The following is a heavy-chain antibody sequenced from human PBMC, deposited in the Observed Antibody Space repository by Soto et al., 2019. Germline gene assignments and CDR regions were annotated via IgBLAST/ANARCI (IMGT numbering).Heavy chain of an antibody. CDR2: INIDGSST. CDR3: ARSRDGYNFVGDC. D-gene: IGHD5-12*01. J-gene: IGHJ4*02. Sequence: EVQLVESGGGLVQPGGSLRLSCAASGFTLSSYWMHWVRQAPGKGLVWVSRINIDGSSTRYAASVKGRFTISRDNAKNTLYLQVNSRRAEDTAVYYCARSRDGYNFVGDCWGQGTLVTVSS. CDR1: GFTLSSYW. V-gene: IGHV3-74*01.